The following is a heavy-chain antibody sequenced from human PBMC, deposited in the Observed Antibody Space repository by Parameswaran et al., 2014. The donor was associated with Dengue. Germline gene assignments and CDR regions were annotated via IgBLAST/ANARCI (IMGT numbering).Heavy chain of an antibody. V-gene: IGHV1-8*01. J-gene: IGHJ4*02. CDR3: ARSLGYCDNGKCFRGASDH. D-gene: IGHD2-15*01. Sequence: WVRQAPGQGLEWMGWIYPDNGASGYAQKFQERISMTTNAAKTTVYMELKGLTSDDTAVYYCARSLGYCDNGKCFRGASDHWGQGTLVTVSS. CDR2: IYPDNGAS.